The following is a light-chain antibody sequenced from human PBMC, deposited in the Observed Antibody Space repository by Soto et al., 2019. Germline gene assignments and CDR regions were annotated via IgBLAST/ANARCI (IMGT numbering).Light chain of an antibody. V-gene: IGKV3D-20*02. CDR1: QSVSSSY. J-gene: IGKJ5*01. Sequence: EVVLTQSPGTLSLSPGERATLSCRASQSVSSSYLAWYQQKPGQAPRLLIYGASNRATGIPARFSGSGSGTDFTLTISSLEPEEFAFYYCQQRNNWPPEITLGQGTRLEIK. CDR3: QQRNNWPPEIT. CDR2: GAS.